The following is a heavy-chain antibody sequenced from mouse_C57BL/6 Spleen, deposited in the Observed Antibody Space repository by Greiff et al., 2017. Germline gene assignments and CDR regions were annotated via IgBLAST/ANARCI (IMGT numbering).Heavy chain of an antibody. CDR3: ARGYSNYLDY. Sequence: EVKLVESEGGLVQPGSSMKLSCTASGFTFSDYYMAWVRQVPEKGLEWVANINYDGSSTYYLDSLKSRFIISRDNAKNILYLQMSSLKSEDTATYYCARGYSNYLDYWGQDTTLTVSS. J-gene: IGHJ2*01. CDR1: GFTFSDYY. V-gene: IGHV5-16*01. D-gene: IGHD2-5*01. CDR2: INYDGSST.